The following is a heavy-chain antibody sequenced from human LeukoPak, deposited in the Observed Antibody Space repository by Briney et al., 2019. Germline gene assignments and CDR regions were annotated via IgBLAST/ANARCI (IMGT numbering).Heavy chain of an antibody. J-gene: IGHJ6*02. CDR1: GYTFTSYD. D-gene: IGHD2-2*01. V-gene: IGHV1-8*01. CDR2: MNPNSGHT. CDR3: ARVPVVPAAGYYYYGMDV. Sequence: ASVKVSCKASGYTFTSYDINWVRQATGQGLEWMGWMNPNSGHTGYAQKFQGRVTMTRNTSISTAYMELSSLRSEDTAVYYCARVPVVPAAGYYYYGMDVWGQGTTVTVSS.